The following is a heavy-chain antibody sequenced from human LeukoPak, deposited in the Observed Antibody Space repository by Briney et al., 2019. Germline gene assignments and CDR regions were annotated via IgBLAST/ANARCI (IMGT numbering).Heavy chain of an antibody. D-gene: IGHD2-2*01. CDR3: ARGRSAMRMDV. J-gene: IGHJ6*04. Sequence: ASVKVSCKASGYTFTGYYMHWVRQAPGQGLEWMGWINPNSGGTNYAQKFQGRVTITRDTSISTAYMELRTLRSEDTAVYYCARGRSAMRMDVWGKGTTVTVSS. CDR2: INPNSGGT. CDR1: GYTFTGYY. V-gene: IGHV1-2*02.